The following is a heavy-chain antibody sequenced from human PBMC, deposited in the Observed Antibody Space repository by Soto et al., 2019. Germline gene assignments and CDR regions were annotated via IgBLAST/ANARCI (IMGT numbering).Heavy chain of an antibody. CDR1: GDSVSSNSAA. V-gene: IGHV6-1*01. CDR3: ARGRRGDVGRFDY. D-gene: IGHD2-21*01. J-gene: IGHJ4*02. CDR2: TYYKSKWYD. Sequence: QVQLQQSGLGLVKASQTLSLTCAISGDSVSSNSAAWNWIRQSPSRGLEWLGMTYYKSKWYDDYARSVRSRIIIKPDTSKNLISLQLNTVTPEDTAVYYCARGRRGDVGRFDYWGQGTLVTVSS.